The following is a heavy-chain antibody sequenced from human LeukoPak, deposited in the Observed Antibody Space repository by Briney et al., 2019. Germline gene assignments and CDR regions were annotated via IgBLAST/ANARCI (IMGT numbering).Heavy chain of an antibody. Sequence: GGSLRLSCAASGFTFSSYSMNWVRQAPGKGLEWVSSISSSSSYIYYADSVKGRFTISRDNAKNSLYLQMNSLRAEDTAVYYCARGARGAAAGSFDYWGQGTLVTVSS. J-gene: IGHJ4*02. D-gene: IGHD6-13*01. CDR3: ARGARGAAAGSFDY. CDR1: GFTFSSYS. V-gene: IGHV3-21*01. CDR2: ISSSSSYI.